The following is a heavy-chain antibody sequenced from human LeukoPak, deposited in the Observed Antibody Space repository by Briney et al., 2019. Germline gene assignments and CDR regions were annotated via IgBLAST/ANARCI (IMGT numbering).Heavy chain of an antibody. CDR3: ARAPRGIQYDSSGYYSDYFDY. Sequence: GGSLRLSCAASGFTFRDYTLNWVRQAPGKGLEWVSSMTGRKNYIFYADSVKGRFTISRDNAKNSLYLQMNSLRAEDTAVYYCARAPRGIQYDSSGYYSDYFDYWGQGTLVTVSS. CDR2: MTGRKNYI. CDR1: GFTFRDYT. V-gene: IGHV3-21*04. J-gene: IGHJ4*02. D-gene: IGHD3-22*01.